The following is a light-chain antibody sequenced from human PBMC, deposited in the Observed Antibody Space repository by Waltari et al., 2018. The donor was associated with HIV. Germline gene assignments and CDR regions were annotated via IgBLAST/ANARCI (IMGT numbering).Light chain of an antibody. CDR2: EVS. CDR1: SSDVGSHYY. J-gene: IGLJ3*02. V-gene: IGLV2-8*01. CDR3: SSYTGSLWV. Sequence: QSALTQPPSASGSPGQSVTISCSGTSSDVGSHYYVSWYQQSPGQAPKLLIYEVSTPPPAIRDRFSGSKSGNTASLTSSGLHSEDEADYSCSSYTGSLWVFGGGTKLTVL.